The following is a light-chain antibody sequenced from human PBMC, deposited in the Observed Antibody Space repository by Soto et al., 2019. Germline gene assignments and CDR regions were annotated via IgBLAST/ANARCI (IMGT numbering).Light chain of an antibody. Sequence: QSALTQPASVSGSLGQSITISCTGTSSDVGGYDYVSWYRQHPGKVPKLIIYEVNKRPSGVSNRFSGSKSANTASLTISGLQADDEADYYCSSYAGSNNWVFGGGTKVTVL. CDR2: EVN. CDR1: SSDVGGYDY. J-gene: IGLJ3*02. CDR3: SSYAGSNNWV. V-gene: IGLV2-14*01.